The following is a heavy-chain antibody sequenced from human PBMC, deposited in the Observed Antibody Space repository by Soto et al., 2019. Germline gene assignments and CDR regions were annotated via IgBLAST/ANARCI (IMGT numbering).Heavy chain of an antibody. Sequence: ASVKVSCKASEYTFTSYDINWVRQATGQGLEWMGWMNPNSGNTGYAQKFQGRVTMTRNTSISTAYMELSSLRSEDTAVYYCAREPAATLYYYGMDVWGQGTTVTVSS. CDR3: AREPAATLYYYGMDV. CDR1: EYTFTSYD. D-gene: IGHD2-15*01. CDR2: MNPNSGNT. V-gene: IGHV1-8*01. J-gene: IGHJ6*02.